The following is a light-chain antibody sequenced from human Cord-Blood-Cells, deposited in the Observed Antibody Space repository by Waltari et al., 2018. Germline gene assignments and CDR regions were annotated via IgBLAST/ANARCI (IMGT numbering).Light chain of an antibody. CDR2: EGS. CDR1: SSDVGGYTL. Sequence: QSALPQPASVSGSPGQSTTISCTGTSSDVGGYTLVPWYQQHPGKAPKLMIYEGSKRPSGVSNRFSGSKSGNTASLTISGLQAEDEADYYCCSYAGSSTWVFGGGTKLTVL. CDR3: CSYAGSSTWV. V-gene: IGLV2-23*01. J-gene: IGLJ3*02.